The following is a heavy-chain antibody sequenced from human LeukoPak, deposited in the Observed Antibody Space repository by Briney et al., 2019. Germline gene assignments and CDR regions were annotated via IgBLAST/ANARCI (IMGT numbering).Heavy chain of an antibody. Sequence: PGGSLRLSCSVSGFTFSTYVMHWVRQAPGKGLEYVSAISSNGENTYYADSVKGRFTISRDNSKNTLYLQRSGLRVEDTAVYYCVRGRGYWGQGTLVTVSS. V-gene: IGHV3-64D*06. CDR1: GFTFSTYV. J-gene: IGHJ4*02. CDR3: VRGRGY. CDR2: ISSNGENT.